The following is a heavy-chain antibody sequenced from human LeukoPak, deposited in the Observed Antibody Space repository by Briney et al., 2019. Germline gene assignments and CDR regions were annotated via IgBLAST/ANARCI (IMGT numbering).Heavy chain of an antibody. CDR3: AKKTRDGYNPFDY. V-gene: IGHV3-23*01. D-gene: IGHD5-24*01. CDR1: GFTFSRYA. Sequence: GGSLRLSCAASGFTFSRYAMSRVRQAPGKGLEWVCGNANSVEGRFTISRDNSKNTLYLEINSLRAEDTAVYYCAKKTRDGYNPFDYLGQGTLVTVSS. J-gene: IGHJ4*02.